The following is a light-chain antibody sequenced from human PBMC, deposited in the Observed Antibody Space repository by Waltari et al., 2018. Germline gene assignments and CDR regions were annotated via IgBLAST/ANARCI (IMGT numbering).Light chain of an antibody. CDR3: QQYDDWPLT. Sequence: EIVMTQSPATLSVSPGERATFSCRASQSISDNLAGYQQKPGQTPRLLTFRASTRATDIPARFSGSGSGTEFTLTISSLQSEDFAVYYCQQYDDWPLTFGPGTKVDF. V-gene: IGKV3-15*01. CDR1: QSISDN. CDR2: RAS. J-gene: IGKJ3*01.